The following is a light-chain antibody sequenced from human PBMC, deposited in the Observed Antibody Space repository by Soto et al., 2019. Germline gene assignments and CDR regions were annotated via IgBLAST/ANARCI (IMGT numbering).Light chain of an antibody. CDR2: EVI. CDR1: SSDVGSCEY. V-gene: IGLV2-8*01. Sequence: QSVLTQPPSASGSPGQSVTIACTGTSSDVGSCEYVSWYQQHPGKAPKLIIYEVIKRPSGVPDRFSGSKSGNTASLTVSGLQAEDEADYYCSSYADSNNVEVLFGGGTKLTVL. CDR3: SSYADSNNVEVL. J-gene: IGLJ2*01.